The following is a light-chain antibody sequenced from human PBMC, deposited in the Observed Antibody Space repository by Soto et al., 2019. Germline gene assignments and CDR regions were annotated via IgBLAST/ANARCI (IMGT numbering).Light chain of an antibody. J-gene: IGKJ4*01. CDR3: QQYSSAPLT. V-gene: IGKV3-20*01. CDR2: GAS. Sequence: EILLTQSPGTLSLSPGERATLSCRSIQSVSSTYLAWYQQKPGQAPRLLIYGASSRATGIPDRFSGSGSGTDFTLTISRLEPEDFEVYYCQQYSSAPLTFGGGTKVDIK. CDR1: QSVSSTY.